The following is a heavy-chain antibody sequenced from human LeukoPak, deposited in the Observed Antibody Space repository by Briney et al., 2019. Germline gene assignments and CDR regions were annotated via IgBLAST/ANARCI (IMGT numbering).Heavy chain of an antibody. CDR3: ARDGGNSAYNYFDY. D-gene: IGHD3-16*01. CDR1: GFTFSSYS. V-gene: IGHV3-48*04. CDR2: ISSSSSTI. Sequence: GGSLRLSCAASGFTFSSYSMNWVRQAPGKGLEWVSYISSSSSTIYSADSVKGRFTISRDNAKNSLYLQMNSLRAEDTAVYYCARDGGNSAYNYFDYWGQGTLVTVSS. J-gene: IGHJ4*02.